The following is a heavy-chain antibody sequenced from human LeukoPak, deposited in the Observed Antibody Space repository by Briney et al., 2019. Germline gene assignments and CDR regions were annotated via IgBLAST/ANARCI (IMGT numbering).Heavy chain of an antibody. CDR3: ARQRGYSGYDFDH. J-gene: IGHJ4*02. CDR1: GFSFSYFA. V-gene: IGHV3-30*03. CDR2: ISYDGRTK. D-gene: IGHD5-12*01. Sequence: GGSLRLSCAASGFSFSYFAMHWVRQAPGKGLEWVAVISYDGRTKIYADSVKDRFTFSRDNSQNTLSLQMDSLRPEDTALYYCARQRGYSGYDFDHWGQGTLVTVSS.